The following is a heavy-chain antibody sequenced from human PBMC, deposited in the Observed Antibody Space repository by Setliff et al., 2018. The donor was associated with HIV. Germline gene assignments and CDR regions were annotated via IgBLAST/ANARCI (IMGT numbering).Heavy chain of an antibody. V-gene: IGHV1-24*01. Sequence: ASVKVSCKISGYPLTELSIHWVRQAPGKGLEWMANFDPEDGETFYAQKFQGRLTMTEDTSTDTAYMELSSLRSDDTAMYYCATDPGYSSTWYSESFQHLGQGTVVTVSS. J-gene: IGHJ1*01. CDR2: FDPEDGET. CDR1: GYPLTELS. CDR3: ATDPGYSSTWYSESFQH. D-gene: IGHD6-13*01.